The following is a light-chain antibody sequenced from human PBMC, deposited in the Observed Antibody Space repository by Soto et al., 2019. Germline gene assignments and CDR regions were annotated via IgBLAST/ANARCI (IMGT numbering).Light chain of an antibody. CDR3: QQYTNYPWT. CDR2: YAS. V-gene: IGKV3D-15*01. Sequence: EVMMTQFPDTVSVTAGETVTLSCGASQSVRTNLAWYQQRPGQAPRLLIHYASTRASDIPARFSGSGSGTNFTLAISSLQPDDFATYYCQQYTNYPWTFGQGTKVDI. CDR1: QSVRTN. J-gene: IGKJ1*01.